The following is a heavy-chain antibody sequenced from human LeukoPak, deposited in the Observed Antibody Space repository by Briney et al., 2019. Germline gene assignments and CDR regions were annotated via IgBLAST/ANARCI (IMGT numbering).Heavy chain of an antibody. Sequence: QPGGSLRLSCAASGFIFSDHYMDWVRLAPGKGLEWVSVISGSGGSTYSAESVKGRFTISRDNSKNTLYLQMNSLRVEDTAVYYCAKGPRASGWTYFDYWGQGTLVTVSS. J-gene: IGHJ4*02. CDR3: AKGPRASGWTYFDY. CDR1: GFIFSDHY. D-gene: IGHD6-19*01. V-gene: IGHV3-23*01. CDR2: ISGSGGST.